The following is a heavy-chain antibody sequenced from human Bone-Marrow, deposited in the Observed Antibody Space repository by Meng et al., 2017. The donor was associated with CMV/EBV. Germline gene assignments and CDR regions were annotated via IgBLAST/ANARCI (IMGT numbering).Heavy chain of an antibody. J-gene: IGHJ3*02. D-gene: IGHD3-10*01. CDR1: GYTFTGYY. Sequence: ASVKVSCKASGYTFTGYYMHWVRQAPGQGLEWMGWINPNSGGTHYAQKFQGRVTMTRDTSISTAYMELSRLRSDDTAVYYCARDLNAGYYGSGSYYNADAFDIWGQGTMVTVSS. V-gene: IGHV1-2*02. CDR3: ARDLNAGYYGSGSYYNADAFDI. CDR2: INPNSGGT.